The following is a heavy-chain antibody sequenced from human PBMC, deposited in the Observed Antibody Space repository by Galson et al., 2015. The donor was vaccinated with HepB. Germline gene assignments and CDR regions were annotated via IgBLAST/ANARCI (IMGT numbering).Heavy chain of an antibody. J-gene: IGHJ3*02. CDR2: ISGYNGNT. D-gene: IGHD3-22*01. Sequence: SVKVSCKASGYTFTSYGINWVRQAPGQGLEWVGRISGYNGNTTYGPRFQGRVTISRDNSKTTVYVQMDSLRAEDTAVYFCARGPYYYDPFDIWGQGTKVTVSS. CDR1: GYTFTSYG. CDR3: ARGPYYYDPFDI. V-gene: IGHV1-18*04.